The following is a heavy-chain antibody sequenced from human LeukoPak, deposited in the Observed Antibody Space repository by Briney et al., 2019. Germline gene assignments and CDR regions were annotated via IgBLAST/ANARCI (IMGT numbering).Heavy chain of an antibody. CDR3: AKASPPKSIAALRNWFDP. D-gene: IGHD6-6*01. J-gene: IGHJ5*02. Sequence: GGSLRLSCAASGFTFSTYGMHWVRQPPGKGLEWVAVISYDGTNTYYADSVKGRFTISRDNSKNTLFLQMNSLRAENTGIHYFAKASPPKSIAALRNWFDPWGQGTLVTVSS. V-gene: IGHV3-30*18. CDR1: GFTFSTYG. CDR2: ISYDGTNT.